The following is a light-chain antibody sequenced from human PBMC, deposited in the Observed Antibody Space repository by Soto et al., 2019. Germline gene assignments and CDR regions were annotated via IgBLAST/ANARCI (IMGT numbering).Light chain of an antibody. CDR1: QSVYSRH. J-gene: IGKJ1*01. CDR2: GAS. CDR3: QQYYDWPWT. V-gene: IGKV3-20*01. Sequence: EIVLTQSPGTLSLSPGESATLSCRASQSVYSRHLAWYQQKPGQAPRLLIYGASNRATGIPDRVSGSGSGTDLTLTISSLQSEDFAVYFCQQYYDWPWTFGQGTKVDI.